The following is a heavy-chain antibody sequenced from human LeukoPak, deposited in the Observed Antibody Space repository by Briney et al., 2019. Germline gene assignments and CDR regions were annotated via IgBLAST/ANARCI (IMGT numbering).Heavy chain of an antibody. CDR3: AREVSDSSDSGYYFDY. Sequence: PSETLSLTCTVSGVSVTTYYWSWIRQPAGKGLEWIGRIYTGGSTNYNPSLKSRVIISVDTSKNQFSLKLSSVTAADTAVYYCAREVSDSSDSGYYFDYWGQGTLVTVSS. D-gene: IGHD3-22*01. CDR2: IYTGGST. CDR1: GVSVTTYY. J-gene: IGHJ4*02. V-gene: IGHV4-4*07.